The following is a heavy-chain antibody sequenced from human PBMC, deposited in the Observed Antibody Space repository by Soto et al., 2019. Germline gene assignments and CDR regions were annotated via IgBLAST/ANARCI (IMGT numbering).Heavy chain of an antibody. V-gene: IGHV1-69*01. CDR2: IIPIFGTA. D-gene: IGHD5-12*01. CDR3: AKVGPGQFIGYDLGPFEY. CDR1: GGTFSSYA. J-gene: IGHJ4*02. Sequence: QVQLVQSGAEVKKPGSSVKVSCKASGGTFSSYAISWVRQAPGQGLEWMGGIIPIFGTANYAQKFQGRVTITADESTSTAYMELSSLRSEDTAVYYCAKVGPGQFIGYDLGPFEYWGQGTLVTVSS.